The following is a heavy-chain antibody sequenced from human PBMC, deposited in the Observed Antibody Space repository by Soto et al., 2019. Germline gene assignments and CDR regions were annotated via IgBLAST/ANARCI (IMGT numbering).Heavy chain of an antibody. CDR1: GFTFNTFG. CDR2: ISYDGSDE. Sequence: QVQLVESGGNMVQPGWSLTVSCAASGFTFNTFGMHWARQAPGKGLEWVAVISYDGSDEYYADSVKGRFTISRDNSMNTLSLQMNSLSVDDPGVYYCARGPYYGSGTLDFWGQGTLVTVSS. CDR3: ARGPYYGSGTLDF. D-gene: IGHD3-10*01. J-gene: IGHJ4*02. V-gene: IGHV3-30*03.